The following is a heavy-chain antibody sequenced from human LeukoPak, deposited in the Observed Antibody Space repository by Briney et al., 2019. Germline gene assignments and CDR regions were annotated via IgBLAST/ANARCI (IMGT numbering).Heavy chain of an antibody. D-gene: IGHD5-12*01. CDR2: IHDSGAT. V-gene: IGHV4-39*07. J-gene: IGHJ4*02. CDR3: ASHSGGYAY. CDR1: GDSISNSRFY. Sequence: SETLSLTCSVSGDSISNSRFYWGWIRQPPGTGLEWIGSIHDSGATYYNPSLKSRLTMSVDQSTDQFSLKLSSVTAADTAVYYCASHSGGYAYWGQGTLVTVSS.